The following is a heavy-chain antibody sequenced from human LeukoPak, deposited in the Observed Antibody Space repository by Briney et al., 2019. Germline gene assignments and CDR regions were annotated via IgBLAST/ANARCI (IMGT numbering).Heavy chain of an antibody. CDR3: AELGITMIGGV. D-gene: IGHD3-10*02. J-gene: IGHJ6*04. Sequence: GGSLRLSCAASGFTFSSYWMSWVRQAPGKGLEWVVNIKQDGSEKYYVDSGEGRFTISRDNAKNSLYLQMNSLRAEDTAVYYCAELGITMIGGVWGKGTTVTISS. V-gene: IGHV3-7*01. CDR2: IKQDGSEK. CDR1: GFTFSSYW.